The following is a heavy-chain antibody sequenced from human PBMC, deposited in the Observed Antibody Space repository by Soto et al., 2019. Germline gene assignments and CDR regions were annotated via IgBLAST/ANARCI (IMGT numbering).Heavy chain of an antibody. CDR1: GYTFTSYA. D-gene: IGHD5-12*01. J-gene: IGHJ4*02. Sequence: ASVKVSCKASGYTFTSYAIHWVRQAPGQRLKWMGWINAGNGNTKYSQKFQGRVIITRDTSAGTAYMELRSLRSEDTAVYYCATPIVAFYWGQGTLVTVSS. CDR2: INAGNGNT. CDR3: ATPIVAFY. V-gene: IGHV1-3*01.